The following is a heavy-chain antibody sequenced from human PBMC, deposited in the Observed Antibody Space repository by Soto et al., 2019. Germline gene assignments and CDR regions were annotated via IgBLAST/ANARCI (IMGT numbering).Heavy chain of an antibody. CDR3: ARGRRDFWSGYYRLGGIDV. D-gene: IGHD3-3*01. J-gene: IGHJ6*02. CDR2: IIPIFGTA. V-gene: IGHV1-69*13. Sequence: SVKVSCKASGGTFSSYAISWVRQAPGQGLEWMGGIIPIFGTANYAQKFQGRVTITADESTSTAYMELSSLRSEDTAVYYGARGRRDFWSGYYRLGGIDVWGQGTTVTVSS. CDR1: GGTFSSYA.